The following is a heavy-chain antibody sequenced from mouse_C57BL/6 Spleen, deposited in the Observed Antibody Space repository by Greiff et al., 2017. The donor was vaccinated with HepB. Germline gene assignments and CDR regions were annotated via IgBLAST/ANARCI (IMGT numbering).Heavy chain of an antibody. CDR2: IDPENGDT. D-gene: IGHD1-1*01. V-gene: IGHV14-4*01. Sequence: EVQLQQSGAELVRPGASVKLSCTASGFNIKDDYMHWVKQRPEQGLEWIGWIDPENGDTEYASKFQGKATITAATSSNTAYLQLSSLTSEDTAVYYCTTYYYGSSDAYWGQGTLVTVSA. CDR3: TTYYYGSSDAY. CDR1: GFNIKDDY. J-gene: IGHJ3*01.